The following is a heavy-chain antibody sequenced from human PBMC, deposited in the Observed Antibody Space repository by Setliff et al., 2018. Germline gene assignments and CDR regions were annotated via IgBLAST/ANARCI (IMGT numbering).Heavy chain of an antibody. CDR3: ARQGASGAPHY. V-gene: IGHV4-59*08. Sequence: KPSETLSLTCTVSGASVKSHYWSWLRQAPGKGLEFIGYVYYSGTTNYNPSLKSRVIISVDTFRSQFSLQLTSVTAADTAIYYCARQGASGAPHYWGQGTLVTVSS. CDR1: GASVKSHY. D-gene: IGHD6-13*01. CDR2: VYYSGTT. J-gene: IGHJ4*02.